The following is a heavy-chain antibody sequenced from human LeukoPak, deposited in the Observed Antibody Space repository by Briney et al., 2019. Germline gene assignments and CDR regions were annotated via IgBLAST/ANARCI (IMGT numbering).Heavy chain of an antibody. CDR1: GFTFSSYA. J-gene: IGHJ4*02. CDR3: AKDRQRWLQWYFDY. Sequence: GGSLRLSCAASGFTFSSYAMSWVRQAPGKGLEWVSAISGSGGSTYYADSVKGRFAISRDNSKNTLYLQMNSLRAEDTAVYYCAKDRQRWLQWYFDYWGQGTLVTVSS. D-gene: IGHD5-24*01. CDR2: ISGSGGST. V-gene: IGHV3-23*01.